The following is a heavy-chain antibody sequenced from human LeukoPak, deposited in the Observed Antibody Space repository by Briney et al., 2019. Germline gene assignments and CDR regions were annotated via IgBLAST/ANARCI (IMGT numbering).Heavy chain of an antibody. CDR1: GFTFTAYG. CDR3: ARISRQRLLHDFDY. D-gene: IGHD2-21*02. V-gene: IGHV1-18*01. CDR2: ISAYNGNT. Sequence: ASVKVSCKTSGFTFTAYGFSWVGQAPGQGLEWMGWISAYNGNTNYAQKLQGRVTMTTDISTSTAYMDLGSLRSDDTAVYYCARISRQRLLHDFDYWGQGTLVTVSS. J-gene: IGHJ4*02.